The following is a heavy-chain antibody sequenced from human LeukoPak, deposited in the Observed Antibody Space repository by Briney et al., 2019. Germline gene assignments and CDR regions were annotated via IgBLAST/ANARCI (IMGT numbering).Heavy chain of an antibody. CDR1: EFTFSYYA. J-gene: IGHJ4*02. D-gene: IGHD6-6*01. CDR3: ARDPLAPRRVAFFDA. Sequence: PGGSLRLSCAASEFTFSYYAMHWGRQAPGKGLEWVAAVTSFDGTDKYYADSVKGRFTISRDNSQNTLYLQMHSLRPADTAVYYCARDPLAPRRVAFFDAWGRGTLVTVSS. CDR2: TSFDGTDK. V-gene: IGHV3-30*01.